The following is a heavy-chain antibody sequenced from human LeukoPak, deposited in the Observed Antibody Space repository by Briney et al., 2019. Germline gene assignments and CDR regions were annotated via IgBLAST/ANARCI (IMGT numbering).Heavy chain of an antibody. CDR3: ARVNINNWHSCDY. Sequence: SGTLSLTCAVSGGSISSNDWWGWVRQPPGKGLEWIGEIYHSGSPNYNPSLKSRVTISVDKSRNHFSLNLSSVTAADTAVYYCARVNINNWHSCDYWGQGTLVTVSS. CDR1: GGSISSNDW. J-gene: IGHJ4*02. CDR2: IYHSGSP. D-gene: IGHD1-1*01. V-gene: IGHV4-4*02.